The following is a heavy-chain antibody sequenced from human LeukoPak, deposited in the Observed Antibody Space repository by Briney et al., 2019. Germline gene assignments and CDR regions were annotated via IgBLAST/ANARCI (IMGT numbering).Heavy chain of an antibody. Sequence: GGSLRLSCAASGFTFSSYWMHWVRQAPGKGLEWVSAIGGGADYTFYADSVTGRFTISRDNSKNTLYLQMNSLRAEDTAVYYCAKELVSRSSLSFDYWGXXTRVTVSS. CDR1: GFTFSSYW. CDR3: AKELVSRSSLSFDY. D-gene: IGHD2-2*01. CDR2: IGGGADYT. J-gene: IGHJ4*02. V-gene: IGHV3-23*01.